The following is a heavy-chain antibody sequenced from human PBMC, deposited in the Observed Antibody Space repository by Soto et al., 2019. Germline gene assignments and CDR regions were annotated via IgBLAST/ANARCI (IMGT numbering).Heavy chain of an antibody. J-gene: IGHJ4*02. V-gene: IGHV3-11*01. Sequence: GGSLRLSCGASGFTFSNYYMSWIRQAPGKGLEWVSYISSTGRTIYYADSVKGRFTVSRDNAQNSLSLKLNSLRVEDTAVYYCARSYSSGWEFDYWGQGTQVTV. CDR2: ISSTGRTI. CDR1: GFTFSNYY. D-gene: IGHD6-19*01. CDR3: ARSYSSGWEFDY.